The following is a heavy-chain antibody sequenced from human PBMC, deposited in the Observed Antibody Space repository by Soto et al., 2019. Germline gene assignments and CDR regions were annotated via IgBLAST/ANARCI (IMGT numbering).Heavy chain of an antibody. Sequence: GGSLRLSCAASDFSLSPYWMHWVRQVPGRGLEWVARLSSDGFGAAYADSVKGRFFVSRDIARSTLSLQMNSLRADDTAVYYCASDLGGPDYWGRGTSVTVSS. D-gene: IGHD3-16*01. CDR3: ASDLGGPDY. CDR2: LSSDGFGA. CDR1: DFSLSPYW. J-gene: IGHJ4*02. V-gene: IGHV3-74*03.